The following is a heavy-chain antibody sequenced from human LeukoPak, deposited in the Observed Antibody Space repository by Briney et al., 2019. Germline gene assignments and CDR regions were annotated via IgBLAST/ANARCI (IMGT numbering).Heavy chain of an antibody. CDR1: SGPFNGFY. CDR3: ARGTGDYARYYFDD. V-gene: IGHV4-34*01. D-gene: IGHD4-17*01. Sequence: SDPLSLTYTVYSGPFNGFYWSWIRQPPIKGLEWIGEINHSGSTNYNTSLKSRVTISVDTSKKQFSLKLTSVTAADTAVYYCARGTGDYARYYFDDWGQGTLVTVSS. CDR2: INHSGST. J-gene: IGHJ4*02.